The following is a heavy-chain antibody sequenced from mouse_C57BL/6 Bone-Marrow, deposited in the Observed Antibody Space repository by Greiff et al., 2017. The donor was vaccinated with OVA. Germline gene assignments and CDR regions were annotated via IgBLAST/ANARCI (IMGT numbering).Heavy chain of an antibody. CDR1: GFSLPSYG. CDR2: IWSGGST. Sequence: QVQLKESGPGLVQPSQSLSITCTVSGFSLPSYGVHWVRQSPGKGLEWLGVIWSGGSTDYNAAFISRLSISKDNSKSQVFFKMNSLQADDTAIYYCARNYYGSSSWFAYWGQGTLVTVSA. CDR3: ARNYYGSSSWFAY. D-gene: IGHD1-1*01. J-gene: IGHJ3*01. V-gene: IGHV2-2*01.